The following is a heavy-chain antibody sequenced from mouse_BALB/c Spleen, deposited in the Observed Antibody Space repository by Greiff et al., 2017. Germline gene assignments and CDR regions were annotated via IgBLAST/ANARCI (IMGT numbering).Heavy chain of an antibody. D-gene: IGHD3-1*01. Sequence: EVKLVESGGGLVQPGGSRKLSCAASGFTFSSFGMHWVRQAPEKGLEWVAYISSGSSTIYYADTVKGRFTISRDNPKNTLFLQMTSLRSEDTAMYYCARVGLGLRAMDYWGQGTSVTVSS. J-gene: IGHJ4*01. CDR2: ISSGSSTI. V-gene: IGHV5-17*02. CDR3: ARVGLGLRAMDY. CDR1: GFTFSSFG.